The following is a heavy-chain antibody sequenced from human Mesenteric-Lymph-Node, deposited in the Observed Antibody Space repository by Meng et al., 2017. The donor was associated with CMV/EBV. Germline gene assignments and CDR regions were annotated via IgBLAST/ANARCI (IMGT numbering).Heavy chain of an antibody. CDR1: GYSISSGYY. Sequence: SETLSLTCTVSGYSISSGYYWGWIRQPPGKGLEWIGHIYYSGSTNNHNPSLESRVTISVDTSKNQISLKLRSVTAADTAIYYCARDLGPRIVTSKYYYNGMDVWGQGTTVTVSS. CDR2: IYYSGST. CDR3: ARDLGPRIVTSKYYYNGMDV. J-gene: IGHJ6*02. V-gene: IGHV4-61*01. D-gene: IGHD1-26*01.